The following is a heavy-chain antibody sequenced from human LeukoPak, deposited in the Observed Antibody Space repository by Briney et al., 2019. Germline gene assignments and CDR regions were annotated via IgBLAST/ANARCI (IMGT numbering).Heavy chain of an antibody. V-gene: IGHV1-46*01. J-gene: IGHJ6*03. CDR1: GYTFTSYY. CDR2: INSSGGST. D-gene: IGHD1-26*01. CDR3: ARVGIPTSNSKYYYYMDV. Sequence: ASVKVSCKASGYTFTSYYMHWVRQAPGQGLEWMGIINSSGGSTSYAQKFQGRVTMTTDTSTSTAYMELRSLRSDDTAVYYCARVGIPTSNSKYYYYMDVWGKGTTVTVSS.